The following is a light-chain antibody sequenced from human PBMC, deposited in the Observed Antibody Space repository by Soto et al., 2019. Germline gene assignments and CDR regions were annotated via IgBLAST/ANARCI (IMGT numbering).Light chain of an antibody. V-gene: IGLV2-14*01. CDR1: SSVVGGYNY. J-gene: IGLJ1*01. CDR2: DVS. CDR3: SSNTSSNTYV. Sequence: QSALTQPASVSGSPGQSIAISCIGSSSVVGGYNYVSWHQQHPGKAPKVVIYDVSNRPSGVSDRFSGSKSGNTASLTISGLQAEDEAEYYCSSNTSSNTYVFGTGTKVTVL.